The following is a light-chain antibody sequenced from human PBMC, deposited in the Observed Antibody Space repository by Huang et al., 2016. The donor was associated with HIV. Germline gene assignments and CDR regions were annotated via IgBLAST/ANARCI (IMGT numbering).Light chain of an antibody. CDR2: KVS. J-gene: IGKJ4*01. Sequence: DVVMTQSPLSLPVTLGQPASISCRSSQSLVHSDGNTYLNWFHQGPGQSPRRLIYKVSNRDSGVPDRVSGSGAGTDFTLKISRVEAEDVGVYYCMQGTHWPLTFGGGTKVEIK. CDR3: MQGTHWPLT. V-gene: IGKV2-30*02. CDR1: QSLVHSDGNTY.